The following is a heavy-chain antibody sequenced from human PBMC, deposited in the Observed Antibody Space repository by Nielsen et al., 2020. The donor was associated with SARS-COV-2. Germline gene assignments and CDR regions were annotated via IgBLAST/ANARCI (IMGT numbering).Heavy chain of an antibody. CDR3: ARGRRDRSLTTVPPYYFDY. J-gene: IGHJ4*02. Sequence: ASVKVSCKASGYTFTSYGISWVRQAPGQGPEWMGWISAYNGNTNYAQKLQGRVTMTRNTSISTAYMELSSLRSEDTAVYYCARGRRDRSLTTVPPYYFDYWGQGTLVTVSS. D-gene: IGHD4-17*01. CDR1: GYTFTSYG. CDR2: ISAYNGNT. V-gene: IGHV1-18*01.